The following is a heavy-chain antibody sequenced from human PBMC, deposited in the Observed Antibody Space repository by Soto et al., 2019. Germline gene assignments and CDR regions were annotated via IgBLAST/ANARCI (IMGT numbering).Heavy chain of an antibody. J-gene: IGHJ4*02. Sequence: TLPLTCTVSGASVSTGVYYWTWIRQHPGKGLEWIGYIDNSGSTYYNPSLTGRVDTSVDTSKNEFSLNLQSLTAADTALYYCAGAVSDFDVRRYRTSYFDQWGQGILVTVSS. D-gene: IGHD3-10*02. CDR2: IDNSGST. CDR1: GASVSTGVYY. CDR3: AGAVSDFDVRRYRTSYFDQ. V-gene: IGHV4-31*03.